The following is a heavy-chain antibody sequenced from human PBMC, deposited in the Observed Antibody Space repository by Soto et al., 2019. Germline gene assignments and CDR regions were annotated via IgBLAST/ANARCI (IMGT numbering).Heavy chain of an antibody. Sequence: EVQLVESGGGLVQPGGSLRLSCAASGFTFSSYVIHWVRQAPGKGLEYVCSISSDGGTTHYVNFVEGRFSVSRDNSKKTLYLQMGSLRGEDMGVYYCARAATWTLSRWFDPWGQGTLVTVSS. V-gene: IGHV3-64*01. J-gene: IGHJ5*02. CDR3: ARAATWTLSRWFDP. CDR1: GFTFSSYV. CDR2: ISSDGGTT. D-gene: IGHD3-3*01.